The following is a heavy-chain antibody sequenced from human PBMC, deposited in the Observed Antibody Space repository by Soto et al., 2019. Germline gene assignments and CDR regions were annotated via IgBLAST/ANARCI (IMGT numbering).Heavy chain of an antibody. Sequence: ASVKVSCKASGYTFTSYDINWVRQATGQGLEWMGWMNPNSGNTGYAQKFQDRVTLTRNTSISTAYMELSSLRSEDTAVYYCARVLSWASYYDFWFVYYQYHYYGMDVWCQAITVTVS. D-gene: IGHD3-3*01. J-gene: IGHJ6*02. CDR3: ARVLSWASYYDFWFVYYQYHYYGMDV. V-gene: IGHV1-8*01. CDR2: MNPNSGNT. CDR1: GYTFTSYD.